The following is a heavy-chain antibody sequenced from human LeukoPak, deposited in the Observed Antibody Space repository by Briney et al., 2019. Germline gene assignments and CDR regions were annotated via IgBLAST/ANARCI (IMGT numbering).Heavy chain of an antibody. CDR2: ISYDGSNK. V-gene: IGHV3-30*03. D-gene: IGHD2-2*01. Sequence: PGGSLRLSCTASGFTFSSYGMHWVRQAPGKGLEWVTVISYDGSNKYFAGSVKGRFTISRDNSKNTLYLQMNSLRAEDTAVYYCARDIIVVVPAAISSSWYIDYWGQGTLVTVSS. CDR1: GFTFSSYG. CDR3: ARDIIVVVPAAISSSWYIDY. J-gene: IGHJ4*02.